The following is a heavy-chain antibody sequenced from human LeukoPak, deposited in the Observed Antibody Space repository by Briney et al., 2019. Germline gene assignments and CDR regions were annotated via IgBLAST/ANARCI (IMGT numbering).Heavy chain of an antibody. CDR3: AKGRYDFWSGYPNNWFDP. CDR1: GFTFTSYA. CDR2: ISGSGSSR. Sequence: GGSLRLSCAASGFTFTSYAMTWVRQVPGKGLERVSGISGSGSSRYYADSVKGRFTISRDNSRNTLYLQMNSLRAEDTAVYYCAKGRYDFWSGYPNNWFDPWGQGTLVTVSS. V-gene: IGHV3-23*01. D-gene: IGHD3-3*01. J-gene: IGHJ5*02.